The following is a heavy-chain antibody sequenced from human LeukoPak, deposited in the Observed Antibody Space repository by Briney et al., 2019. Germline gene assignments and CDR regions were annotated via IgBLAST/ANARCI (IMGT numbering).Heavy chain of an antibody. J-gene: IGHJ4*02. CDR1: GGSISSGSYY. V-gene: IGHV4-61*02. CDR3: ARVMVRGVPRFDY. Sequence: SETLSLTCTVSGGSISSGSYYWSWIRQPAGKGLEWIGRIYTSGSTNYNPSLKSRVTISVDTSKNQFSLKLSSVTAADTAVYYCARVMVRGVPRFDYWGQGTLVTVSS. CDR2: IYTSGST. D-gene: IGHD3-10*01.